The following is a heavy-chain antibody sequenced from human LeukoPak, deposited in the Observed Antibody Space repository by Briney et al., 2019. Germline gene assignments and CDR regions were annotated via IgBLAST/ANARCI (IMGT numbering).Heavy chain of an antibody. D-gene: IGHD3-22*01. V-gene: IGHV3-53*01. Sequence: PGGSLRLSCAVSEFTVSSNHMSWVRQPPGKGLEWVSTIYTGGNTYFADSVKGRFTISRDNSKNTLYLQMNSLRAEDTAVYYCAKKRGSYDSSGPTDYWGQGTLVTVSS. CDR3: AKKRGSYDSSGPTDY. J-gene: IGHJ4*02. CDR1: EFTVSSNH. CDR2: IYTGGNT.